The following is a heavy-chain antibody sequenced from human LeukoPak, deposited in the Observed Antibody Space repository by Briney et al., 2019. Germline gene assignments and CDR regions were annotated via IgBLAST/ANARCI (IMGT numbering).Heavy chain of an antibody. CDR3: AREGPKAVAGYFDY. D-gene: IGHD6-19*01. CDR2: ITGDGGRT. V-gene: IGHV3-43*02. J-gene: IGHJ4*02. CDR1: GFTFSSYA. Sequence: PGGSLRLSCAASGFTFSSYAMSWVRQAPGKGLEWVSLITGDGGRTYFADFVKGRFTISRDNSKNSLSLQMNSLRAEDTALYYCAREGPKAVAGYFDYWGQGSLVTVSS.